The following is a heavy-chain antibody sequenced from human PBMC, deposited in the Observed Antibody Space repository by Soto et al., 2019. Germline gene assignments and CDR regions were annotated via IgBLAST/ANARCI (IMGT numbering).Heavy chain of an antibody. D-gene: IGHD3-9*01. Sequence: LSLTCAVYGGSFSGYYWSWIRQPPGKGLERIGEINHSGSTNYNPSLKSRVTISVDTSKNQFSLKLSSVTAADTAVYYCARRNYDILTGYSSYYFDYWGQGTLVTVSS. CDR3: ARRNYDILTGYSSYYFDY. CDR1: GGSFSGYY. CDR2: INHSGST. J-gene: IGHJ4*02. V-gene: IGHV4-34*01.